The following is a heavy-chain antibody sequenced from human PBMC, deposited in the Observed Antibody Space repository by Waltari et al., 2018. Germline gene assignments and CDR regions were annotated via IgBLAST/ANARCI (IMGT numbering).Heavy chain of an antibody. J-gene: IGHJ6*03. V-gene: IGHV4-4*07. Sequence: VQLQESGPGLVQPSETLSLTRTVSGGAIRPYYWSWIRPPAGKGLEWIGHIYVSGSTTFNPSLKSRITMSVDTSENQFSLRLTSVTAADTAVYYCARVRSSTGWDYYYMDVWGKGTTVTISS. CDR1: GGAIRPYY. CDR3: ARVRSSTGWDYYYMDV. CDR2: IYVSGST. D-gene: IGHD2-2*01.